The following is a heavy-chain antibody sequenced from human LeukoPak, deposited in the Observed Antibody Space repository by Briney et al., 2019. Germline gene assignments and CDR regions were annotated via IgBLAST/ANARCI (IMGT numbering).Heavy chain of an antibody. V-gene: IGHV4-59*08. CDR2: IYYSGST. Sequence: PSETLSLTCTVSGGSISSYYWSWIRQPPGKGLEWIGYIYYSGSTNYNPSLKSRVTISVDTSKNQFSLKLSSVTAADTAVYYCARHGPFRYDFWSGYYRDYYYGMDVWGQGTTVTVSS. D-gene: IGHD3-3*01. CDR1: GGSISSYY. J-gene: IGHJ6*02. CDR3: ARHGPFRYDFWSGYYRDYYYGMDV.